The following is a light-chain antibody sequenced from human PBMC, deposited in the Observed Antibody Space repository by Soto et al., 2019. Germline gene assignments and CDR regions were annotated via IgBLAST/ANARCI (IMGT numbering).Light chain of an antibody. CDR1: QSVRSSH. CDR3: QQYDSSWT. Sequence: EIVLTQSPGTLSLSPGERATLSCRASQSVRSSHLAWYQQKPGQAPRLLIYGASRRATGIPDRFSGSGSGTDFTLTISRLEPEDFAVYYCQQYDSSWTFGQGTKVEIK. J-gene: IGKJ1*01. CDR2: GAS. V-gene: IGKV3-20*01.